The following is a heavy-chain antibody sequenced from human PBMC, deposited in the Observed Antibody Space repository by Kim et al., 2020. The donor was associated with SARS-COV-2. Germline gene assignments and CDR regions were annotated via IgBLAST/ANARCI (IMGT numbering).Heavy chain of an antibody. D-gene: IGHD2-15*01. Sequence: TNYNLALKSRITISVDTSTNQFSLKLKSVTVGDSAMYFCARVTRWPDAFDVWGQGTLVTVSS. J-gene: IGHJ3*01. CDR2: T. V-gene: IGHV4-34*01. CDR3: ARVTRWPDAFDV.